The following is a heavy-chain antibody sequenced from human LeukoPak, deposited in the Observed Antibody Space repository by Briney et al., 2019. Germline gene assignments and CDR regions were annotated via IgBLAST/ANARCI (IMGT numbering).Heavy chain of an antibody. V-gene: IGHV1-2*02. J-gene: IGHJ5*02. CDR1: GYAFTGYY. Sequence: ASVKVSCKASGYAFTGYYIHWVRQAPGQRREWTGWINPHSGDTNYAQKFQGRVTMTRDTSISTAYMELNILSSDDTAVYSCARQTGTTAKEVNWFDPWGQGTLVTVSS. CDR3: ARQTGTTAKEVNWFDP. D-gene: IGHD1-1*01. CDR2: INPHSGDT.